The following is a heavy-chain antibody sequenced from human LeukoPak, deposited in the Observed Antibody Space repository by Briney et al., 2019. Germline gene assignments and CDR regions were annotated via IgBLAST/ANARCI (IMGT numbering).Heavy chain of an antibody. CDR3: ARDLLGELGNFDY. J-gene: IGHJ4*02. D-gene: IGHD1-26*01. V-gene: IGHV4-61*02. Sequence: SETLSLTCTVSGGSISSGSYYWSWIRQPAGKGLEWIGRIYTSGSTNYNPSLKSRVTISVDTSKNQFSLKLSSVTAADTAVYYCARDLLGELGNFDYWGQGTLVTVSS. CDR2: IYTSGST. CDR1: GGSISSGSYY.